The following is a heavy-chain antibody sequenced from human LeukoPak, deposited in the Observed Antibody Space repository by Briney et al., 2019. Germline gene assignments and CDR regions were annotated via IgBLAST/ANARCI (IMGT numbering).Heavy chain of an antibody. CDR3: ARGDWAPEY. CDR1: GYTFNSYG. D-gene: IGHD3-9*01. CDR2: MNPNSGNT. J-gene: IGHJ4*02. Sequence: ASVKVSCKASGYTFNSYGISWVRQAPGQGLEWMGWMNPNSGNTGYAQKFQGRVTMTRNTSISTAYMELSSLRSEDTAVYYCARGDWAPEYWGQGTLVTVSS. V-gene: IGHV1-8*02.